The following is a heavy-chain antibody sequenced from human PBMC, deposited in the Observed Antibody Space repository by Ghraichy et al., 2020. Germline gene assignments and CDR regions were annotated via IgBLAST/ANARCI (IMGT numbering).Heavy chain of an antibody. CDR3: ARRALGAGYYFDY. CDR2: IYYSGST. Sequence: SETLSLTCTVSGGSISSYYWSWIRQPPGKGLEWIGYIYYSGSTNYNPSLKSRVTISVDTSKNQFSLKLSSVTAADTAVYYCARRALGAGYYFDYWGQGTLVTVSS. V-gene: IGHV4-59*08. J-gene: IGHJ4*02. D-gene: IGHD3-10*01. CDR1: GGSISSYY.